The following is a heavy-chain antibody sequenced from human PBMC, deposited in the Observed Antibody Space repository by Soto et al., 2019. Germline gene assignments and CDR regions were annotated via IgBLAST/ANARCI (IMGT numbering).Heavy chain of an antibody. CDR2: ITSGGGT. D-gene: IGHD2-15*01. Sequence: GSLRLSCAASGFTFSNYAMSWVRQAPGKGLEWVSAITSGGGTYYADSVKGRFTISRDNSKNTLYLQLHSLRAEDTAVYYCANPLYCSGGSCQSEAGYWGQGTLVTVSS. CDR3: ANPLYCSGGSCQSEAGY. CDR1: GFTFSNYA. V-gene: IGHV3-23*01. J-gene: IGHJ4*02.